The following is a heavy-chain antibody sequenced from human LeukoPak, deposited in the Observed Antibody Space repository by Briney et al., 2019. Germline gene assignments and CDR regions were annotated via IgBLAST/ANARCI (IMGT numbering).Heavy chain of an antibody. J-gene: IGHJ4*02. Sequence: GGSLRLPCAASGFTFSSYGMHWVRQAPGKGLEWVAFIRYDGSNKYYADTVKGRFTIARDNSKNTMYLQMISLRAEDTAVYYWAKDYGQMAGPLPTDYWGQGTLVTVSS. D-gene: IGHD5-24*01. CDR3: AKDYGQMAGPLPTDY. V-gene: IGHV3-30*02. CDR1: GFTFSSYG. CDR2: IRYDGSNK.